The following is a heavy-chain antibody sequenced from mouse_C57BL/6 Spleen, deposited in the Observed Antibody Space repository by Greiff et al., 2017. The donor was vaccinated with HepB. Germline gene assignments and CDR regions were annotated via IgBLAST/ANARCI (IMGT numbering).Heavy chain of an antibody. CDR1: GYTFTSYW. Sequence: VQLQQPGAELVMRGASVKLSCKASGYTFTSYWMHWVKQRPGQGLEWIGEIDPSDSYTNYNQKFKGKSTLTVDKSSSTAYMQLSSLTSEDSAVYYCARGVYYYGSNYAMDYWGQGTSVTVSS. V-gene: IGHV1-69*01. D-gene: IGHD1-1*01. CDR2: IDPSDSYT. CDR3: ARGVYYYGSNYAMDY. J-gene: IGHJ4*01.